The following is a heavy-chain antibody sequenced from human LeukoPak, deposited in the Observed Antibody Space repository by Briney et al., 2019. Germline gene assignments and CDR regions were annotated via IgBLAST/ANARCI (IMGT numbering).Heavy chain of an antibody. CDR2: IIPIFGTA. J-gene: IGHJ4*02. V-gene: IGHV1-69*05. D-gene: IGHD1-26*01. CDR3: AREWGLVGATSFDY. Sequence: ASVKVSCKASGGTFSSYAISWVRQAPGQGLEWMGGIIPIFGTANYAQKLQGRVTMTTDTSTSTAYMELRSLRSDDTAVYYCAREWGLVGATSFDYWGQGTLVTVSS. CDR1: GGTFSSYA.